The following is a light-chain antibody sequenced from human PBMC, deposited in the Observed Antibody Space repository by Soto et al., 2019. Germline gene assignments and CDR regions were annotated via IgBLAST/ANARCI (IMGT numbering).Light chain of an antibody. CDR3: QEYYTYPWT. CDR1: QSISSW. Sequence: DLQMTQSPSTLFASIGDRVTITCRASQSISSWLAWYQQKPGKAPKFLIHKVSTLVSGVPSRFSGSGSGTEFTLTISSLQPDDFATYFCQEYYTYPWTFGQGTKVDIK. CDR2: KVS. V-gene: IGKV1-5*03. J-gene: IGKJ1*01.